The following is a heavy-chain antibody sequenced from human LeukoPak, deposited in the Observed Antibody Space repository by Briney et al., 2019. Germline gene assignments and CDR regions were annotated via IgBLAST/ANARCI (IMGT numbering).Heavy chain of an antibody. D-gene: IGHD4/OR15-4a*01. J-gene: IGHJ4*02. Sequence: GGSLRLSCAASGFTFSNYNMNWVRQAPGKGLEWVSYITSSSTTIYYADSVKGRFTISRDNSKNTLYLQMNSLRVEDTAVYFCARDPGAFPYFFDSWGQGTLVTVSS. CDR3: ARDPGAFPYFFDS. V-gene: IGHV3-48*01. CDR1: GFTFSNYN. CDR2: ITSSSTTI.